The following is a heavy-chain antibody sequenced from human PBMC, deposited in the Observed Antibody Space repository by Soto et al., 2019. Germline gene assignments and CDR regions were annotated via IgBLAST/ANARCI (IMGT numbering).Heavy chain of an antibody. Sequence: PGGSLRLSCAASGFTFSSYAMSWVRQAPGKGLEWVSAISGSGGSTYYADSVKGRFTISRDNSKNTLYLQMNSLRAEDTAVYYCAKKGSDCSSTSCKRYYYGMDVWGQGTTVTVSS. D-gene: IGHD2-2*01. CDR1: GFTFSSYA. CDR3: AKKGSDCSSTSCKRYYYGMDV. CDR2: ISGSGGST. J-gene: IGHJ6*02. V-gene: IGHV3-23*01.